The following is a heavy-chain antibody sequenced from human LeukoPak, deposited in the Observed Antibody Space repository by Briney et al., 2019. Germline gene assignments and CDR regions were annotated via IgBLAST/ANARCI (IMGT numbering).Heavy chain of an antibody. Sequence: GGSLRLSCAASGFTFSSYGMHWVRQAPGKGLEWVAVISYDGSNKYYADSVKGRFTISRDNSKNTLYRQMNSLRAEDTAVYYCARDLDIVVVTALGSWGQGTLVTVSS. CDR1: GFTFSSYG. CDR3: ARDLDIVVVTALGS. J-gene: IGHJ1*01. CDR2: ISYDGSNK. V-gene: IGHV3-30*19. D-gene: IGHD2-21*02.